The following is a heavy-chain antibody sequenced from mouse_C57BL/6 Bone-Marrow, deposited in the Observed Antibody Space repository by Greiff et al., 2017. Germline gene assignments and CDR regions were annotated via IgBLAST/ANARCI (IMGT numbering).Heavy chain of an antibody. D-gene: IGHD1-1*01. CDR2: IRLKSDNYAT. CDR1: GFTFSNYW. Sequence: EVQLQESGGGLVQPGGSMKLSCVASGFTFSNYWMNWVRQSPEKGLEWVAQIRLKSDNYATHYAESVKGRFTISRDDSKSSVYLQMNNLRAEDTGIYDSTGDTTVVDDWYFDVWGTGTTVTVSS. J-gene: IGHJ1*03. CDR3: TGDTTVVDDWYFDV. V-gene: IGHV6-3*01.